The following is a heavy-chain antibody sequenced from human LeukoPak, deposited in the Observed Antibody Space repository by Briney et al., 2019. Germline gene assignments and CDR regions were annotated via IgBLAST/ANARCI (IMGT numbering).Heavy chain of an antibody. J-gene: IGHJ3*02. CDR3: ARDRSRDAFDI. CDR2: LNPSGGST. Sequence: ASVKGSCKASGYTFTSYYMHWVRQAPGQGLEWMGILNPSGGSTSYAQKFQGRVTMTRDTSTSTVYMELSSLRSEDTAVYYCARDRSRDAFDIWGPRTMVTVSS. V-gene: IGHV1-46*01. CDR1: GYTFTSYY. D-gene: IGHD2-15*01.